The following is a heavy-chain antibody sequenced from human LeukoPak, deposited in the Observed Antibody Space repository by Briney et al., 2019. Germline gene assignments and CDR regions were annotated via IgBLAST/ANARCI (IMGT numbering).Heavy chain of an antibody. D-gene: IGHD2-8*01. CDR2: IYYSGST. V-gene: IGHV4-30-4*08. CDR1: GGSINSGDYY. J-gene: IGHJ6*03. CDR3: ARGNGYDYYYMDV. Sequence: SETLSLTCTVSGGSINSGDYYWSWIRQPPGKGLEWIGYIYYSGSTYYNPSLKSRVTISVDTSKNQFSLKLSSVTAADTAVYYCARGNGYDYYYMDVWGKGTTVTVSS.